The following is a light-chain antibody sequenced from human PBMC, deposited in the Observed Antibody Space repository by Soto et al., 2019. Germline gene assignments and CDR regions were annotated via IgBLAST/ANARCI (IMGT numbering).Light chain of an antibody. V-gene: IGKV3-15*01. CDR3: QQYNNWPFS. CDR1: QSVSTD. J-gene: IGKJ5*01. Sequence: EVLVTQSPATLSVSPVEGVTLSCRASQSVSTDLAWYQQKPGQAPRLLIYGASIRATGVPARFSGTGSETDFTLTISGLQSEDSAVYFCQQYNNWPFSFGQGTRLEIK. CDR2: GAS.